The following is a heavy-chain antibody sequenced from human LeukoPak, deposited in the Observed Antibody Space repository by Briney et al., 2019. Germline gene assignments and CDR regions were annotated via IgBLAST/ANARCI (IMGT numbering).Heavy chain of an antibody. V-gene: IGHV4-39*01. CDR1: GGSISSSSYY. J-gene: IGHJ4*02. CDR3: ARLKWLRFVWDY. CDR2: IYYSGST. D-gene: IGHD5-12*01. Sequence: SETLSLTCTVSGGSISSSSYYWGWIRQPPGKGLEWIGSIYYSGSTYYNPSLKSRVTISVDTSRNQFSLKLSSVTAADTAVYYCARLKWLRFVWDYWGQGTLVTVSS.